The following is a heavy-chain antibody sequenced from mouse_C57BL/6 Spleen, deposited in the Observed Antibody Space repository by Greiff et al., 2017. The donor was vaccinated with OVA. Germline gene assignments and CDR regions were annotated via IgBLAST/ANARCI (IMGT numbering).Heavy chain of an antibody. CDR1: GYSFTDYN. CDR2: INPNYGTT. D-gene: IGHD2-3*01. CDR3: AREMIYDGYYDYAMDY. Sequence: EVQLVESGPELVKPGASVKISCKASGYSFTDYNMNWVKQSNGKSLEWLGVINPNYGTTSYNQKFKGKATLTVDQSSSTAYMQLNSLTSEDAAVYYCAREMIYDGYYDYAMDYWGQGTSVTVSS. J-gene: IGHJ4*01. V-gene: IGHV1-39*01.